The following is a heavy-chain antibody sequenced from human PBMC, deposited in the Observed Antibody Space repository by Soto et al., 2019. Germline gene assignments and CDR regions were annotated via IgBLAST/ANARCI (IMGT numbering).Heavy chain of an antibody. Sequence: ASVKVSCKASGGTFSSYAISWVRQAPGQGLEWMGGIIPIFGTANYAQKFQGRVTITADESTSTAYMELSSLRSEDTAVYYGARVCYYGSGSYYNAFDIWGQGTMVTVSS. CDR1: GGTFSSYA. V-gene: IGHV1-69*13. J-gene: IGHJ3*02. CDR3: ARVCYYGSGSYYNAFDI. CDR2: IIPIFGTA. D-gene: IGHD3-10*01.